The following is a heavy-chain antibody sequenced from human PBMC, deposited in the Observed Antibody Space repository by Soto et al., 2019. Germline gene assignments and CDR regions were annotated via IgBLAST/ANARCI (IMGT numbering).Heavy chain of an antibody. J-gene: IGHJ6*02. D-gene: IGHD3-10*02. Sequence: LRLSCAASGFTPSGDAMNWVRQAPGKGLEWVSSISTTSTYIYYAESVKGRFTISRDNANNSLHLQMNSLRAEDTAVYYCVRDYVMDVWGQGTTVTVSS. CDR1: GFTPSGDA. CDR2: ISTTSTYI. CDR3: VRDYVMDV. V-gene: IGHV3-21*01.